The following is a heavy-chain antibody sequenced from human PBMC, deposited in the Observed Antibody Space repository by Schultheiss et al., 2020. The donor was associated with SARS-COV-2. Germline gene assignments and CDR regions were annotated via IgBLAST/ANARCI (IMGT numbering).Heavy chain of an antibody. CDR2: TDTDGSVT. Sequence: AGSLRLSCAASGFTFSSYWMHWVRQAPGKGLMWVSRTDTDGSVTNYADSVKGRFTISRDNAKNTLYLQMNSLRADDTAVYYCAKDLAGRDDYWGQGTQVTVSS. D-gene: IGHD6-19*01. J-gene: IGHJ4*02. CDR3: AKDLAGRDDY. CDR1: GFTFSSYW. V-gene: IGHV3-74*01.